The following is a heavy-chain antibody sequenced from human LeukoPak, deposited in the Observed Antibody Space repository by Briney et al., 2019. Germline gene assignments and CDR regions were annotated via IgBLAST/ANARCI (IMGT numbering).Heavy chain of an antibody. J-gene: IGHJ4*02. Sequence: SETLSLTCAVSGGSISSGGYSWSWIRQPPGKGLEWIGCIYHSGSTYYNPSLKSRVTISVDRSKNQFSLKLSSVTAADTAVYYCAVLGATFRDYWGQGTLVTVSS. CDR1: GGSISSGGYS. CDR2: IYHSGST. V-gene: IGHV4-30-2*01. CDR3: AVLGATFRDY. D-gene: IGHD1-26*01.